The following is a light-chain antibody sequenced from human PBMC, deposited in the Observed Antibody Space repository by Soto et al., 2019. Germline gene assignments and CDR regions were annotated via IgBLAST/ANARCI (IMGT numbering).Light chain of an antibody. CDR2: AAS. Sequence: IQLTQSPSSLSASVGDRVTITCRASQGISSYLAWYQQKPGKAPKLLIYAASTLQSGVPSRFSGSGSGTDFTLTISSLQPEDFALYYCQQYGTSPITFGQGTRLEIK. CDR1: QGISSY. CDR3: QQYGTSPIT. J-gene: IGKJ5*01. V-gene: IGKV1-9*01.